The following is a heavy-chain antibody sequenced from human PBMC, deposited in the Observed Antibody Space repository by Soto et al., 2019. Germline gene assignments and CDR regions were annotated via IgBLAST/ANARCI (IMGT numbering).Heavy chain of an antibody. J-gene: IGHJ5*02. CDR2: IYHSGST. Sequence: QLQLQESGSGLVKPSQTLSLTCAVSGGSISSGGYSWSWIRQPPGKGLEWIGYIYHSGSTYYNPSLKSRVTISVDRSNNQFSLKLSSVTAADTAVYSCARARYYDSSGYYLRFWFDPWGQGTLVTVSS. CDR3: ARARYYDSSGYYLRFWFDP. V-gene: IGHV4-30-2*01. CDR1: GGSISSGGYS. D-gene: IGHD3-22*01.